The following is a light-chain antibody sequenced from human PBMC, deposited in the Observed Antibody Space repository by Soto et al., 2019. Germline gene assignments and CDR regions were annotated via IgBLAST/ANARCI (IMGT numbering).Light chain of an antibody. CDR2: AAF. CDR1: QGIRNS. J-gene: IGKJ3*01. CDR3: QNYNSAPYT. V-gene: IGKV1-27*01. Sequence: DIQFTQSPSSLSASVLERFTITCRASQGIRNSLAWYQQKPGKVPKLLISAAFTLQSGVPSRFSGSGSGTDFTLTISSLQPEDVATYYCQNYNSAPYTFGPGTKVDIK.